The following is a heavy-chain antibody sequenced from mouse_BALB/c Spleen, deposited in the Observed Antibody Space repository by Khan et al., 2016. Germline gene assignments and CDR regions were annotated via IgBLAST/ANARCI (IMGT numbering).Heavy chain of an antibody. CDR1: GYSITSGYA. Sequence: EVQLQESGPGLVKPSQSLSLTCTVTGYSITSGYAWNWIRQFPGSKLEWMGYITYSGGTSYNPSLKSRISVTRDTSKNQFFLQFNSVTTEDTATXYCASDYYGSSFFDYWGQGTLVTVSA. V-gene: IGHV3-2*02. D-gene: IGHD1-1*01. CDR3: ASDYYGSSFFDY. CDR2: ITYSGGT. J-gene: IGHJ3*01.